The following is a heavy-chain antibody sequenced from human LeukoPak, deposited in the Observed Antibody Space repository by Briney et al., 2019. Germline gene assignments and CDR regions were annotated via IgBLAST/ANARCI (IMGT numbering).Heavy chain of an antibody. CDR1: GGSISSGDYY. V-gene: IGHV4-30-4*08. D-gene: IGHD3-22*01. CDR2: IYYSGTT. Sequence: SETLSLTCTVSGGSISSGDYYWTWIRQPPGKGLEWIGYIYYSGTTYYNPSLKSRLRISVDTSKNQFSLKLSSVTAADTAVYYCVRGGYYDRSDDAFDIWGQGTMVTVSS. J-gene: IGHJ3*02. CDR3: VRGGYYDRSDDAFDI.